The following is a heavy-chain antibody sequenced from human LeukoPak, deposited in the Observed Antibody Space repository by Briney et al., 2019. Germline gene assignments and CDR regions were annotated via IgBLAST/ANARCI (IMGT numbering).Heavy chain of an antibody. Sequence: SGGSLRLSCAGSGFIFNNYAMHWVRQPPGKGLEWVSGISWNSGTIDYADSVRGRFTISRDNAKNSLYLQMNSLRAEDTAIYYCAKDYSTSWWFHYWGQGTLVTVSS. CDR1: GFIFNNYA. V-gene: IGHV3-9*01. CDR3: AKDYSTSWWFHY. J-gene: IGHJ4*02. CDR2: ISWNSGTI. D-gene: IGHD6-13*01.